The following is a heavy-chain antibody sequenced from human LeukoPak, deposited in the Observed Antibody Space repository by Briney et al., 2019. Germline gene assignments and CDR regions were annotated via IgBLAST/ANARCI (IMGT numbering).Heavy chain of an antibody. CDR3: ARAGVYDFWSGTSYYYYYMDV. CDR1: GGSISSYY. V-gene: IGHV4-59*01. J-gene: IGHJ6*03. CDR2: IYYSGST. Sequence: SETLSLTCTVSGGSISSYYWSWIRQPPGKGLEWIGYIYYSGSTNYNPPLKSRVTISVDTSKNQFSLKLSSVTAADTAVYYCARAGVYDFWSGTSYYYYYMDVWGKGTTVTVSS. D-gene: IGHD3-3*01.